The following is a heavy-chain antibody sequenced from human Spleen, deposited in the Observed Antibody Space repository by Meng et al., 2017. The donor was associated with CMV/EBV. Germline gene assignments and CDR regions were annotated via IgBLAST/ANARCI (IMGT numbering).Heavy chain of an antibody. D-gene: IGHD2-2*01. J-gene: IGHJ6*02. CDR3: ARGRLNVVVQPGPKLGFYGMDV. Sequence: SETLSLTCAVSGRSFSGFYWSWIRQPPGKGLEWIGDINHSGTTNYNPSLKSRVTISGDTSRNHFSLNLTSVTAADTAVYYCARGRLNVVVQPGPKLGFYGMDVWGQGTTVTVSS. CDR2: INHSGTT. V-gene: IGHV4-34*01. CDR1: GRSFSGFY.